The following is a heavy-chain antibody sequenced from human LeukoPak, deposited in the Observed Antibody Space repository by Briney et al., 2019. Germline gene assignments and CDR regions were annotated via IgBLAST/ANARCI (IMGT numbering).Heavy chain of an antibody. Sequence: GGSLRLSCAASGFTFISYWMTWVRQAPGKGLEWVASIRQDGSEKYYVDSVKGRFTISRDNAKNSLFLQMNSLRAEDTAVYYCAKGSSSWYDYYFDYWGQGTLVTVSS. D-gene: IGHD6-13*01. V-gene: IGHV3-7*03. CDR2: IRQDGSEK. CDR1: GFTFISYW. J-gene: IGHJ4*02. CDR3: AKGSSSWYDYYFDY.